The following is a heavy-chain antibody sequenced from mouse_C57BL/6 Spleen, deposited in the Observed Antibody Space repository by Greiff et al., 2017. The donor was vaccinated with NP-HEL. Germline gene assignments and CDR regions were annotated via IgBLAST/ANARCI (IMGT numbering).Heavy chain of an antibody. J-gene: IGHJ4*01. CDR3: TKNYYRYAMDY. V-gene: IGHV14-1*01. CDR2: IDPEDGDT. CDR1: GFNIKDYY. D-gene: IGHD1-1*01. Sequence: EVQLQQSGAELVRSGASVKLSCTASGFNIKDYYMHWVKQRPEQGLEWIGRIDPEDGDTEYAPKFQGKATMTADTSSNTAYLQLSSLTSEDTAVYYCTKNYYRYAMDYWGQGTSVTVSS.